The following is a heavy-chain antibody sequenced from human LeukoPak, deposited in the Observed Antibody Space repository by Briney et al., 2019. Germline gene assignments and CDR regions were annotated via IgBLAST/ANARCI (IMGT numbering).Heavy chain of an antibody. CDR2: INTNTGNP. Sequence: GASVKVSCKASGYTFTSYAMNWVRQAPGQGLEWMGWINTNTGNPTYAQGFTGRFVFSLDTSVSTAYLQISSLKAEDTAVYYCARELDGYNYDVFDYWGQGTLVTVSS. J-gene: IGHJ4*02. CDR3: ARELDGYNYDVFDY. CDR1: GYTFTSYA. D-gene: IGHD5-24*01. V-gene: IGHV7-4-1*02.